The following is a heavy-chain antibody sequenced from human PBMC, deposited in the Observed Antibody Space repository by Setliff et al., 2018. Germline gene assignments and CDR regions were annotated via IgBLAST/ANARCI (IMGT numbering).Heavy chain of an antibody. CDR2: INHNGNT. Sequence: SETLSLTCAVYGGSFSGNYWTWIRQSPGQGLEWIGEINHNGNTNYSPSLKSRVTISVDTSKNQFSLKVHSVTAADTAVYYCARAPNRIGTMVRGVSRAFGIWSQGTLVTVSS. V-gene: IGHV4-34*01. CDR1: GGSFSGNY. J-gene: IGHJ3*02. CDR3: ARAPNRIGTMVRGVSRAFGI. D-gene: IGHD3-10*01.